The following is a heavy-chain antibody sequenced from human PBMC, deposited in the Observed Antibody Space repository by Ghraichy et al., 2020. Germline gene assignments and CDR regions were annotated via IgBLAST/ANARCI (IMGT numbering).Heavy chain of an antibody. Sequence: GGSLRLSCAASGFTFSSYAMSWVRQAPGKGLEWVSAISGSGGRTYYADSVKGRFTISRDNSKNTLYLQMNSLRAEDTAVYYCAKDQSTYYDFWSGYLNPFYLVSWGQGTVVSISS. CDR1: GFTFSSYA. CDR2: ISGSGGRT. J-gene: IGHJ4*02. V-gene: IGHV3-23*01. D-gene: IGHD3-3*01. CDR3: AKDQSTYYDFWSGYLNPFYLVS.